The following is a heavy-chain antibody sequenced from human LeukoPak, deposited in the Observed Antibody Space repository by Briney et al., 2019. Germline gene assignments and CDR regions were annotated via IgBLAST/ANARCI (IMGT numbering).Heavy chain of an antibody. CDR2: ISAYNGNT. Sequence: ASVKVSCTASGYTFTSYGISWVRQAPGQGLEWMGWISAYNGNTNYAQKLQGRVTMTTDTSTSTAYMELRSLRSDGTAVYYCARDGKGPILFLSHYMDVWGKGTTVTVSS. CDR3: ARDGKGPILFLSHYMDV. V-gene: IGHV1-18*01. CDR1: GYTFTSYG. D-gene: IGHD3-3*01. J-gene: IGHJ6*03.